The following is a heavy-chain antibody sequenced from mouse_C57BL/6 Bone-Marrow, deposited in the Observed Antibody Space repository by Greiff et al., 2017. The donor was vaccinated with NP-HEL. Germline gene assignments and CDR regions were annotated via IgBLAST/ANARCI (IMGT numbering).Heavy chain of an antibody. CDR3: ARCLYYYGSGYFDY. Sequence: LQPGAELVKPGASVKMSCKASGYTFTSYWITWVKQRPGQGLEWIGDIYPGSGSTNYNEKFKSKATLTVDTSSSTAYMQLSSLTSEDSAVYYCARCLYYYGSGYFDYWGQGTTLTVSS. J-gene: IGHJ2*01. D-gene: IGHD1-1*01. V-gene: IGHV1-55*01. CDR2: IYPGSGST. CDR1: GYTFTSYW.